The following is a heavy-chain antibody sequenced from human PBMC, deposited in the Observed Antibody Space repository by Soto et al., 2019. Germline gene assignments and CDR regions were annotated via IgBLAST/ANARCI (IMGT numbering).Heavy chain of an antibody. D-gene: IGHD3-10*01. V-gene: IGHV4-59*01. CDR3: ARDVRFGEPEPIHYFDY. CDR2: IYYSGST. CDR1: GGSISSYY. Sequence: SETLSLTCTVSGGSISSYYWSWIRQPPGKGLEWIGYIYYSGSTNYNPSLKSRVTISVDRSKNQFSLKLSSVTAADTAVYYCARDVRFGEPEPIHYFDYWGQGTLVTVSS. J-gene: IGHJ4*02.